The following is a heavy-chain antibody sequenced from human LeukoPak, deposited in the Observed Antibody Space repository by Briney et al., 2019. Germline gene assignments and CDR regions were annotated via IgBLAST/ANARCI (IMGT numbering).Heavy chain of an antibody. CDR2: IYSSGST. Sequence: SETLSLTCTVSGGSISSYYWSWIRQPAGKGLEWIGRIYSSGSTNYNPSLKSRVTMSVDTSKNQFSLMLSSVTAADTAVYYCASGSSGSYLGYYYYYMDVWGKGTTVTVSS. CDR1: GGSISSYY. D-gene: IGHD3-10*01. CDR3: ASGSSGSYLGYYYYYMDV. V-gene: IGHV4-4*07. J-gene: IGHJ6*03.